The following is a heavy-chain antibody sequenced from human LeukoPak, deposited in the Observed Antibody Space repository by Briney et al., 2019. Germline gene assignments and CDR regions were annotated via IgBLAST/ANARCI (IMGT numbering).Heavy chain of an antibody. V-gene: IGHV1-58*01. D-gene: IGHD3-22*01. Sequence: SVKVSCKASGFTFTRSAVQWVRQARGQRPEWIGWIVIGSGVTTYAQRFQQRVTITRDMSTGTAYMELSTLRSEDTAVYYCAADPKYYLDNISRVFDIWGQGTMVTVSS. CDR1: GFTFTRSA. CDR3: AADPKYYLDNISRVFDI. J-gene: IGHJ3*02. CDR2: IVIGSGVT.